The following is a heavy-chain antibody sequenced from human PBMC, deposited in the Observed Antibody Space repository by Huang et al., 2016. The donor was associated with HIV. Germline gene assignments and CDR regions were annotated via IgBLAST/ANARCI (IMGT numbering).Heavy chain of an antibody. J-gene: IGHJ6*02. CDR1: GYTFTSYD. Sequence: QVQLVQSGAEVKKPGASVKVSCKASGYTFTSYDINWVRQATGQGLEWMGWMNPNSGNTGYAQKFQGRVTMTRNTSISTAYMELSSLRSEDTAVYYCARGSNYDILTGSYYYYGLDVWGQGTTVTVSS. D-gene: IGHD3-9*01. V-gene: IGHV1-8*01. CDR3: ARGSNYDILTGSYYYYGLDV. CDR2: MNPNSGNT.